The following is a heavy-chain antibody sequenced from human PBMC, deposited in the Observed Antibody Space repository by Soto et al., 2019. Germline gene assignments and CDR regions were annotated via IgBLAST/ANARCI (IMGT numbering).Heavy chain of an antibody. J-gene: IGHJ6*02. V-gene: IGHV3-33*01. CDR1: GFTFQNFA. CDR3: AGGVYFDYTGHLYGIDV. CDR2: IWIDGSNK. Sequence: QVQVVESGGCVVQPVRSLRPSCAASGFTFQNFAFHWVRQAPGKGMEWVSIIWIDGSNKNYGEYVKSLFTISRDDSKNTVQLQMNSRRAEDTAVYYRAGGVYFDYTGHLYGIDVWGQGTTVTVSS. D-gene: IGHD3-16*01.